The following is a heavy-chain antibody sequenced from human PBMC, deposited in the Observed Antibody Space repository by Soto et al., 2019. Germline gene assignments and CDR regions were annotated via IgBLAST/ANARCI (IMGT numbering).Heavy chain of an antibody. V-gene: IGHV1-18*01. CDR1: VYTFSNYG. CDR3: ARERRWEPLLY. Sequence: QVQLVQSGPEVKKPGASVKVSCKGSVYTFSNYGVTWVRQAPGQGLERLGGVSAYNRNTDYAQKFEDRATMTIDTSTNTAYLELRGLTPDDTAVYYCARERRWEPLLYWGQGTL. CDR2: VSAYNRNT. D-gene: IGHD1-26*01. J-gene: IGHJ4*02.